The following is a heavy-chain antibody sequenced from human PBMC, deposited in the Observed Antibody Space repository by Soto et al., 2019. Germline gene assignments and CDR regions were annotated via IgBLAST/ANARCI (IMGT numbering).Heavy chain of an antibody. Sequence: GGSLRLTCSDSEFDFSSYGIHWVRQAPGKGLEWVAASSYDGRETFYADSAKGRFTVSKEMSKNTAFLQMNALRHEDTAVYFCARDSGWPILNFDNWGQGTPVTVSS. D-gene: IGHD3-10*01. CDR1: EFDFSSYG. J-gene: IGHJ4*02. V-gene: IGHV3-30*03. CDR2: SSYDGRET. CDR3: ARDSGWPILNFDN.